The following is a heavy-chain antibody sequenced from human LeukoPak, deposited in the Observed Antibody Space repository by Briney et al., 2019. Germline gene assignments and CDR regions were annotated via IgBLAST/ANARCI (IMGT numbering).Heavy chain of an antibody. CDR1: GFTFSSYG. Sequence: GGSLRLSCAASGFTFSSYGMHWVRQAPGKGLEWVALISYDGSDRYYADSVKGRFTISRDNSKNTLYLQMNSLRPEDTAVYYCAKVRVVFNWNYAYYFDYWGQGTLVTVSS. J-gene: IGHJ4*02. CDR2: ISYDGSDR. V-gene: IGHV3-30*18. D-gene: IGHD1-7*01. CDR3: AKVRVVFNWNYAYYFDY.